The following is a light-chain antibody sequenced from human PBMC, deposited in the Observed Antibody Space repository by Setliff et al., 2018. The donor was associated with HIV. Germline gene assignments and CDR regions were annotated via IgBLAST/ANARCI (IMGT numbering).Light chain of an antibody. CDR3: CSNTGSNTYV. CDR2: QAS. CDR1: SGDVGRYNL. V-gene: IGLV2-23*01. Sequence: QSALPQPASVSGSPGQSITISCTGTSGDVGRYNLVSWYQQRPGKPPKLMIYQASKRPSGVSNRFSGSKSGNTASLTISGLQAEDEADYYCCSNTGSNTYVFGTGTKVTVL. J-gene: IGLJ1*01.